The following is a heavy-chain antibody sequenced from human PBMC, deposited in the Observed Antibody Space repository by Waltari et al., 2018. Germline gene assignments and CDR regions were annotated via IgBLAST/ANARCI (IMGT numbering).Heavy chain of an antibody. Sequence: EVQLVESGGCLVQPGGSRRLSCTASESISSQRSVAGVRLRPGKGLEWVSRINGDGSSTNYVGSVKGRFITSRDNTKNTVYLQMNRLRVEDTAVYYCASGDGDPVGPWGQGTLVTVSS. V-gene: IGHV3-74*01. CDR3: ASGDGDPVGP. CDR2: INGDGSST. J-gene: IGHJ5*02. CDR1: ESISSQRS. D-gene: IGHD3-10*01.